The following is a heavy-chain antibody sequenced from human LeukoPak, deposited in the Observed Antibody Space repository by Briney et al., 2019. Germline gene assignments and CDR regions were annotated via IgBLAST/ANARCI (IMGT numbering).Heavy chain of an antibody. CDR2: VYYSGST. V-gene: IGHV4-59*08. CDR3: AATMVRGVHTHFDY. CDR1: GGSITTYY. D-gene: IGHD3-10*01. Sequence: SETLSLTCPVSGGSITTYYWSWVRQPPGKGLEWIGYVYYSGSTNYNPSLKSRVTISVDTSKNQFSLKLSSVTAADTAVYYCAATMVRGVHTHFDYWGQGTLVTVSS. J-gene: IGHJ4*02.